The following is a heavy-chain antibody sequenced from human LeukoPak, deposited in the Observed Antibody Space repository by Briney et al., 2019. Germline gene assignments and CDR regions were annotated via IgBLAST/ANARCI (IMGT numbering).Heavy chain of an antibody. CDR3: ARGSSLGELSP. J-gene: IGHJ5*02. Sequence: GGSLRLSCAASGFTFSSYSMNWVRQAPGKGLEWVPSISSSSSYIYYADSVKGRFTISRDNAKNSLYLQMNSLRAEDTAVYYCARGSSLGELSPWGQGTLVTVSS. CDR2: ISSSSSYI. D-gene: IGHD3-16*02. V-gene: IGHV3-21*01. CDR1: GFTFSSYS.